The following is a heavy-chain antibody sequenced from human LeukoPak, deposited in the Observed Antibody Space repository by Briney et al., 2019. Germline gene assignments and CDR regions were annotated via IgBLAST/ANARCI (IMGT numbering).Heavy chain of an antibody. CDR3: AKGQGYNYGDSIDY. CDR1: GFTFNNYA. V-gene: IGHV3-23*01. J-gene: IGHJ4*02. CDR2: INGGGSS. D-gene: IGHD5-18*01. Sequence: PGGSLRLSCAAYGFTFNNYAMTWVRQAPGKGLEWVSVINGGGSSYYADSVKGRFTVSRDNSKNTLYLQMNSLRDEDTAVYYCAKGQGYNYGDSIDYWGQGTLVTVSS.